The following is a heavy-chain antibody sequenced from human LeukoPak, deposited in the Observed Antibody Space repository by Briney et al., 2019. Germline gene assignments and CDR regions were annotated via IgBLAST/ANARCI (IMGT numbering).Heavy chain of an antibody. CDR2: IYYSGST. V-gene: IGHV4-59*01. J-gene: IGHJ6*03. CDR1: GGSISSYY. CDR3: ARVVQYYYYYMDV. Sequence: SETLSLTCTVSGGSISSYYWSWIRQPPGKGLEWIGYIYYSGSTNYNPSLKSRVTISVDTSKNQFSLKLSSVTAADTAVYYCARVVQYYYYYMDVWGKGTMVTVSS.